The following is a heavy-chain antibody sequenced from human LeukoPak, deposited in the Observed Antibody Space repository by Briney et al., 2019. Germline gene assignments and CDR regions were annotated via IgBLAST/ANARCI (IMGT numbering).Heavy chain of an antibody. J-gene: IGHJ4*02. CDR2: IYHGDSDT. CDR1: GYSFTSYW. D-gene: IGHD3-22*01. V-gene: IGHV5-51*01. Sequence: AESLKISCKGYGYSFTSYWSGWMRQMPGKGLEWMGIIYHGDSDTSYSPPFQRQVTISAAKSISTAYLPWSSLKASDTAMYYYARRNYYDSSGYYPNYCGQRTLVTASS. CDR3: ARRNYYDSSGYYPNY.